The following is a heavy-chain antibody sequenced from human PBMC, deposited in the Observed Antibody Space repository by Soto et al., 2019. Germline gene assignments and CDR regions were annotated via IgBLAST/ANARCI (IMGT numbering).Heavy chain of an antibody. CDR2: ISSSSSYI. D-gene: IGHD3-16*01. Sequence: PGGSLRLSCAASGFTFSTYAMNWVRQAPGKGLEWVSSISSSSSYIYYADSVKGRFTISRDNAKNSLYLQMNSLRAEDTAVYYCARVEREMATMRVWAGEANWFDPWGQGTLVTVSS. J-gene: IGHJ5*02. CDR3: ARVEREMATMRVWAGEANWFDP. CDR1: GFTFSTYA. V-gene: IGHV3-21*01.